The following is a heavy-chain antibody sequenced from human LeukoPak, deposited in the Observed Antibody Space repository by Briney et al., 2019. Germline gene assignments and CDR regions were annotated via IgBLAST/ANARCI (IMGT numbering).Heavy chain of an antibody. CDR2: IHYSGST. CDR3: AIQGVTITQGGHLDY. D-gene: IGHD5-24*01. V-gene: IGHV4-59*08. CDR1: GGSISGYY. Sequence: SETLSLTCTVSGGSISGYYWSWIRQPPGKGLEWIGYIHYSGSTNYNPSLTSRVTVSVDTSKNQLSLRRSSVTAADTAVYYCAIQGVTITQGGHLDYWGQGTLVTVPS. J-gene: IGHJ4*02.